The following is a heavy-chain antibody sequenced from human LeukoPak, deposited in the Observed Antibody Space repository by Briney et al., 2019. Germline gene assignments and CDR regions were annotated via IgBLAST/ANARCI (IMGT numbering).Heavy chain of an antibody. D-gene: IGHD3-10*01. CDR2: IYSGGST. J-gene: IGHJ6*02. V-gene: IGHV3-66*02. CDR1: GFTVSSNY. CDR3: ARSQYCSGSYYKDYYGMDV. Sequence: GGSLRLSCAASGFTVSSNYMSWVRQAPGKGLEWVSVIYSGGSTYYADSVEGRSTISRDNSKNTLYLQMNSLRAEDTAVYYCARSQYCSGSYYKDYYGMDVWGQGTTVTVSS.